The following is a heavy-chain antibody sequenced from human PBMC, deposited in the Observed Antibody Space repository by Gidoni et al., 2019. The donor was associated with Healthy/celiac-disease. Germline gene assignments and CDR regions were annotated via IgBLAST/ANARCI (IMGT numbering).Heavy chain of an antibody. D-gene: IGHD2-8*01. CDR2: IVVGSGNT. J-gene: IGHJ3*02. V-gene: IGHV1-58*01. CDR3: AAETGYCTNGVCYTKDDAAFDI. CDR1: GFTFTSSA. Sequence: QMQLVQPGPEVKKPGTSVKVSCKASGFTFTSSAVQWVRQARGQRLEWIGWIVVGSGNTNYAQKFQERVTITRDMSTSTAYMELRSLRSEDTAVYYCAAETGYCTNGVCYTKDDAAFDIWGQGTMVTVSS.